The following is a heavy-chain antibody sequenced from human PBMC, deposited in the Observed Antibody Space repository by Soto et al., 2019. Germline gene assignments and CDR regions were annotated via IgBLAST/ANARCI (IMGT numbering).Heavy chain of an antibody. D-gene: IGHD3-3*01. Sequence: GASVKVSCKASGFTFTSSAVQWVRQARGQRLEWIGWIVVGSGNTNYAQKFQERVTITRDMSTSTAYMELSSLRSEDTAVYYCAVSFFYYYYYGMDVWGQGTTVTVSS. V-gene: IGHV1-58*01. CDR2: IVVGSGNT. CDR3: AVSFFYYYYYGMDV. J-gene: IGHJ6*02. CDR1: GFTFTSSA.